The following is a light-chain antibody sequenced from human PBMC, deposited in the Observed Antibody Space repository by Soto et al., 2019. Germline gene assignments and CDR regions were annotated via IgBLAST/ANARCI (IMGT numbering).Light chain of an antibody. CDR1: QSVSTK. J-gene: IGKJ5*01. CDR3: QQHDILPIT. Sequence: EIVMTQSPVSLSVSPGERATLSCRASQSVSTKLAWYQQKPGQAPRLLIYHASIRAAGIPARFSGAGSGTDFTLTISRLEPEDFALYYCQQHDILPITFGQGTRLEIK. V-gene: IGKV3D-15*02. CDR2: HAS.